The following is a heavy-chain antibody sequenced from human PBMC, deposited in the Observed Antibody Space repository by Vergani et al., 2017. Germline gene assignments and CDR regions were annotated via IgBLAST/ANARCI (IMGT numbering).Heavy chain of an antibody. CDR2: IYYSGST. J-gene: IGHJ3*02. CDR3: ARGGYGGNPGAFDI. D-gene: IGHD4-23*01. CDR1: GGSISSYY. Sequence: QVQLQESGPGLVKPSETLSLTCTVSGGSISSYYWSWIRQPPGKGLEWIGYIYYSGSTNYNLSLKSRVTISVDTSKNQFSLKLSSVTAADTAVYYCARGGYGGNPGAFDIWGQGTMVTVSS. V-gene: IGHV4-59*01.